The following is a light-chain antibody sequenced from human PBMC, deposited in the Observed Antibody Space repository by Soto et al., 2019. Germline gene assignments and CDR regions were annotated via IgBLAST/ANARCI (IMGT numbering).Light chain of an antibody. CDR3: QQYAYWPET. V-gene: IGKV3-20*01. J-gene: IGKJ1*01. CDR2: GVS. CDR1: QSFNSIY. Sequence: EIVLTQSPGTLSFSPGERATLSCRASQSFNSIYLAWYQQKPGQAPRLLIYGVSSRATGIPDRFSGSGSGTDFTLTISRLEPEDFAVYYCQQYAYWPETFGQGTKVDIK.